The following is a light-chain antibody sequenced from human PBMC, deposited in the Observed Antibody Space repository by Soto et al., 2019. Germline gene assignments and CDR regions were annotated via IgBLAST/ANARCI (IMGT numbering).Light chain of an antibody. CDR3: QQYNSYST. CDR1: QSISSW. V-gene: IGKV1-5*01. CDR2: DAS. Sequence: DITMYQSPSTLSASLGARGSITCRASQSISSWLAWYQQKPGKAPTLLIYDASSLESGVPSRFSGSGSDTEFTLTIHSLHPDDFATYYCQQYNSYSTFGQGTKVDIK. J-gene: IGKJ1*01.